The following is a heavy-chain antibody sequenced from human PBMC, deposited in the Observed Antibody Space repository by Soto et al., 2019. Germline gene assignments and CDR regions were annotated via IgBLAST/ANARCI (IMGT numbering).Heavy chain of an antibody. CDR3: ARDQKDIVLVPAASPDY. V-gene: IGHV3-30-3*01. CDR1: GFTFSSYA. J-gene: IGHJ4*02. CDR2: ISYDGSNK. Sequence: QVQLVESGGGVVQPGRSLRLSCAASGFTFSSYAMHWVRQAPGKGLEWVAVISYDGSNKYYADSVKGRFTISRDNSKNTLYLQMNSLRAEDTAVYYCARDQKDIVLVPAASPDYWGQGTLVTVSS. D-gene: IGHD2-2*01.